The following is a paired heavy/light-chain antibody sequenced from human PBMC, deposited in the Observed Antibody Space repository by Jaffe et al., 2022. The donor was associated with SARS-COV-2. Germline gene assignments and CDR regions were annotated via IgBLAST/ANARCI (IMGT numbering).Light chain of an antibody. CDR2: WAS. V-gene: IGKV4-1*01. CDR1: QSVLYSSNNKHY. J-gene: IGKJ2*01. Sequence: DIVMTQSPDSLAVSLGERATINCKSSQSVLYSSNNKHYLAWYQQKPGQPPKLLIYWASTRQSGVPDRFSGSGSGTDFTLTISSLQAEDVAVYYCQQYYNTPYTFGQGTKLEIK. CDR3: QQYYNTPYT.
Heavy chain of an antibody. D-gene: IGHD2-8*01. Sequence: QVQLQESGPGLVKPSQTLSLTCTVSGGSISSGSYSWSWLRQPAGKRLEWIGRIYTTGSTKYNPSLKSRVTMSVDMSKNQFSLKLSFVTAADTAVYYCARGNGGTLNWFDPWGQGTLVTVSS. V-gene: IGHV4-61*02. CDR2: IYTTGST. CDR1: GGSISSGSYS. CDR3: ARGNGGTLNWFDP. J-gene: IGHJ5*02.